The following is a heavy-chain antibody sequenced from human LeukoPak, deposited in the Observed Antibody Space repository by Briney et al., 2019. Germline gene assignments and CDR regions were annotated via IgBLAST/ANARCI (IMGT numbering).Heavy chain of an antibody. D-gene: IGHD5-12*01. CDR2: TRYDGSNK. CDR3: ARSRGYTGYGTYNWFDP. V-gene: IGHV3-30*02. J-gene: IGHJ5*02. Sequence: GGSLRLSCAASGFTFSSYGMYWVRQAPGKGLEWVAFTRYDGSNKYYADSVKGRFTISRDNAKNSLYLQMNSLRAEDTAVYYCARSRGYTGYGTYNWFDPWGQGTLVTVSS. CDR1: GFTFSSYG.